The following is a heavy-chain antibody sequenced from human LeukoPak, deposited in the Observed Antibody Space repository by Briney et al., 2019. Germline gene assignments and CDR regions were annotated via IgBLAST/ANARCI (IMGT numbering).Heavy chain of an antibody. CDR1: GFTFSSYG. CDR2: IRYDGSNK. D-gene: IGHD2-2*01. Sequence: GGSLRLSCAASGFTFSSYGMHWVRQAPGKGLEWVAFIRYDGSNKYYADSVKGRFTISRDNSKNTLYLQMNSLRAEDTAVYYCAKGVSTSRIYFDYWGQGTLVTVSS. J-gene: IGHJ4*02. CDR3: AKGVSTSRIYFDY. V-gene: IGHV3-30*02.